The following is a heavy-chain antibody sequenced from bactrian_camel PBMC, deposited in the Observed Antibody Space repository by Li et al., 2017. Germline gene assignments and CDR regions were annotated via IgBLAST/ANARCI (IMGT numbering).Heavy chain of an antibody. CDR1: GYTDCNYA. J-gene: IGHJ6*01. Sequence: QVQLVESGGGSVQAGGSLRLSCAVSGYTDCNYAMSWYRQAPGKEREFVSEVDSSGGTSYADSVKGRFTISQDNAKTTVFLQMRSLKPEDTAMYYCATVSFGTCTKVHGVNDFSAWGQGTQVTVS. V-gene: IGHV3S53*01. CDR2: VDSSGGT. D-gene: IGHD4*01. CDR3: ATVSFGTCTKVHGVNDFSA.